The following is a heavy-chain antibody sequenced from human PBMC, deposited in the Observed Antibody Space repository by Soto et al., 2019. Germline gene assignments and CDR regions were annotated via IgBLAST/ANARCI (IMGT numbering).Heavy chain of an antibody. CDR3: ARQYYYDSSGYSYYFDY. V-gene: IGHV4-61*01. CDR2: MDNSGST. Sequence: ASETLSLTCTVSGGSVSSGSYFWTWIRQPPGKGLEWIGYMDNSGSTNYNPSLKSRVTISVDPSKNQFSLKLTSVTAADTAVYYCARQYYYDSSGYSYYFDYWGQGTLVTVSS. J-gene: IGHJ4*02. D-gene: IGHD3-22*01. CDR1: GGSVSSGSYF.